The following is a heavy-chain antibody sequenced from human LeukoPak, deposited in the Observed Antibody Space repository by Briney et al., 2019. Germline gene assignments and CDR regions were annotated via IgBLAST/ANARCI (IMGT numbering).Heavy chain of an antibody. CDR3: AKEPLHPGGNYGWDYYYGMDA. D-gene: IGHD3-3*01. CDR2: ISYDGSNK. Sequence: GRSLRLSCAASGFTFSSYGMHWVRQAPGKGLEWVAVISYDGSNKYYADSVKGRFTISRDNSKNTLYLQMNSLRAEDTAVYYCAKEPLHPGGNYGWDYYYGMDAWGQGTTVTVSS. CDR1: GFTFSSYG. V-gene: IGHV3-30*18. J-gene: IGHJ6*02.